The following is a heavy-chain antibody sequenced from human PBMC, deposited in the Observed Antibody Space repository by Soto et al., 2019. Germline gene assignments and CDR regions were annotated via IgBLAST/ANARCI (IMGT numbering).Heavy chain of an antibody. J-gene: IGHJ4*02. V-gene: IGHV4-34*01. CDR3: AREKWELLPLFDY. Sequence: SETLSLTCAVYGGSFSGNYWIWIRQPPGKGLEWIGDIKHSGSTNQNPSLKSRVTISVDTSKNQFSLKLSSVTAADTAVYYCAREKWELLPLFDYWGQGTLVTVSS. CDR2: IKHSGST. CDR1: GGSFSGNY. D-gene: IGHD1-26*01.